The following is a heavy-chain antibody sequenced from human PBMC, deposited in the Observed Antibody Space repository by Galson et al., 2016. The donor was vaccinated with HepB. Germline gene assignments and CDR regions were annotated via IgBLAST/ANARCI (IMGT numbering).Heavy chain of an antibody. Sequence: SLRLSCAASEFPISDYAMTWVRQPPGKGLEWVSTFGATGGTTYFADSVTGRFTIFRDSSKNTFYMQMHSLRADDTAVYYCARELCSSRSCSYGLDIWGQGTVVTVSP. J-gene: IGHJ3*02. D-gene: IGHD3-10*02. V-gene: IGHV3-23*01. CDR3: ARELCSSRSCSYGLDI. CDR1: EFPISDYA. CDR2: FGATGGTT.